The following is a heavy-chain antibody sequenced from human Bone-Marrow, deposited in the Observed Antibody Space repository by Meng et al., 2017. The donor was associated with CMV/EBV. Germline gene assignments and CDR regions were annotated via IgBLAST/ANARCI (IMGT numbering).Heavy chain of an antibody. CDR3: ARLLRTPLVVVTATDYYYGLDV. CDR1: GFTFRGYS. V-gene: IGHV3-21*01. Sequence: GESPKIPCAASGFTFRGYSMNWVRQAPGKGLELVSSISTSSTYIYYADSVRGRFTIPRDNATNSLYLQMNSLRAEDTAVYYCARLLRTPLVVVTATDYYYGLDVWGQGTTVTVSS. D-gene: IGHD2-2*01. J-gene: IGHJ6*02. CDR2: ISTSSTYI.